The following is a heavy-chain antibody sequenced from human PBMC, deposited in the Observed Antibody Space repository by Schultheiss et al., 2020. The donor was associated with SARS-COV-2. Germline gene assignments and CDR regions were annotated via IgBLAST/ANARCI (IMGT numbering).Heavy chain of an antibody. Sequence: GGSLRLSCAASGFTFSSYAMSWVRQAPGKGLEWVSVIYSGGSTYNADSVKGRFTISRDNSKNTLYLQMNSLRAEDTAVYYCARGISRSCYVPYWGQGTLVTVSS. V-gene: IGHV3-53*01. J-gene: IGHJ4*02. D-gene: IGHD2-2*01. CDR2: IYSGGST. CDR1: GFTFSSYA. CDR3: ARGISRSCYVPY.